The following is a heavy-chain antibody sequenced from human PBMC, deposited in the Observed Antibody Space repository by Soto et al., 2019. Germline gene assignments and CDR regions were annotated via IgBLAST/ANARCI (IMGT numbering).Heavy chain of an antibody. V-gene: IGHV3-30-3*01. D-gene: IGHD2-2*01. J-gene: IGHJ4*02. CDR1: GFTFSSYA. Sequence: VGSLRLSCAASGFTFSSYAMHWVRQAPGKGLEWVAVISYDGSNKYYADSVKGRFTISRDNSKNTLYLQMNSLRAEDTAVYYCARDDGDIVVVPGLYWGQGTLVTVSS. CDR3: ARDDGDIVVVPGLY. CDR2: ISYDGSNK.